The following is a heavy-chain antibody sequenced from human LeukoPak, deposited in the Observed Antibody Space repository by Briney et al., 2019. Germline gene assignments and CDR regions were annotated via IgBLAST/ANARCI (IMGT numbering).Heavy chain of an antibody. V-gene: IGHV3-48*02. J-gene: IGHJ3*02. D-gene: IGHD1/OR15-1a*01. CDR3: ARELPLGNNYGYAFDM. CDR2: LSGSSGTI. CDR1: GFTFSTYS. Sequence: GGSLRLSCAASGFTFSTYSMHWVRQAPGKGLEWVSHLSGSSGTIYYADSVKGRFSISRDNAKNSLYLRMNSLRDEDTAVYYCARELPLGNNYGYAFDMWGQGTMVAVSS.